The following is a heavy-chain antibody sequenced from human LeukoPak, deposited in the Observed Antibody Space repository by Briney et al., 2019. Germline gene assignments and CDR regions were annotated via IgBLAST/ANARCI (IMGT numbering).Heavy chain of an antibody. V-gene: IGHV3-74*01. CDR2: INSDGSST. Sequence: PGGSLRLSCAASGFTFNRYWMHWVRQVPGKGLVWVSRINSDGSSTTYADSVKGRFTISRDNAKNSLYLQMNSLRDEDTAVYYCARVCYGDYFYYFDYWGQGTLVTVSS. J-gene: IGHJ4*02. D-gene: IGHD4-17*01. CDR3: ARVCYGDYFYYFDY. CDR1: GFTFNRYW.